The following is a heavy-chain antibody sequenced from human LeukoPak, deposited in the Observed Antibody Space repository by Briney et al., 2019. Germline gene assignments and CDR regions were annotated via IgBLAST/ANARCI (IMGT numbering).Heavy chain of an antibody. CDR3: ARDSSGWDNWFDP. CDR1: GYTFTGYY. Sequence: ALVKVSCKASGYTFTGYYMHWVRQAPGQGLEWMGWINPNSGGTNYAQKFQGRVTMTRDTSISTAYMELSRLRSDDTAVYCCARDSSGWDNWFDPWGQGTLVTVSS. CDR2: INPNSGGT. D-gene: IGHD6-19*01. V-gene: IGHV1-2*02. J-gene: IGHJ5*02.